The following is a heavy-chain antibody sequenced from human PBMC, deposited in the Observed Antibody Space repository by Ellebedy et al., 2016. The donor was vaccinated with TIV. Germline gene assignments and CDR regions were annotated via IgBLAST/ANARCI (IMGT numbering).Heavy chain of an antibody. J-gene: IGHJ5*02. CDR1: GYNFASYW. Sequence: GESLKISCKGSGYNFASYWISWVRQMPGKGLEWMGKINPSESDTTYSPSFPGHVSFSADTSIRTAYLQWSGLKASDTAMYYCATQLERRGGASSWGQGTLVTVSS. CDR3: ATQLERRGGASS. D-gene: IGHD5-24*01. CDR2: INPSESDT. V-gene: IGHV5-10-1*01.